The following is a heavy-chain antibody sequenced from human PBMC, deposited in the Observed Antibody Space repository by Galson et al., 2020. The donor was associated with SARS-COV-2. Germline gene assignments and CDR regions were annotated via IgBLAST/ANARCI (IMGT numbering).Heavy chain of an antibody. V-gene: IGHV1-46*04. CDR2: INPSGDIT. Sequence: ASVKVSCKASAYTFISFYIHWVRQAPGQGLQWMGVINPSGDITSYAQKLLGRLTVTRDMSTQTVYRVLSNLTSEDTAVYYCSREWGDINSAVFDCGGQGSRVAVSS. J-gene: IGHJ4*02. D-gene: IGHD2-21*01. CDR3: SREWGDINSAVFDC. CDR1: AYTFISFY.